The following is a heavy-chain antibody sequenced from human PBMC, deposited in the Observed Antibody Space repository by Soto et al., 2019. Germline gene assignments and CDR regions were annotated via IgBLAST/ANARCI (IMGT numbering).Heavy chain of an antibody. V-gene: IGHV3-30*18. D-gene: IGHD2-2*01. CDR2: RSYGGSNK. CDR1: GFTFSSYG. CDR3: AKDNCISTSCYRLYNWFDP. J-gene: IGHJ5*02. Sequence: QVQLVESWGGVVQPGRSLRLSCAASGFTFSSYGMHCVRHAPGKGLEWVAVRSYGGSNKYYADSVKGRFTISRDNSKNTLYLKMHNRRAEDTAVYYCAKDNCISTSCYRLYNWFDPWGQGTLVTVSS.